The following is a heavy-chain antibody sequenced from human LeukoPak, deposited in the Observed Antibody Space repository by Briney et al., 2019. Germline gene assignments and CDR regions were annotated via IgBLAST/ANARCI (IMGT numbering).Heavy chain of an antibody. D-gene: IGHD5-12*01. J-gene: IGHJ6*03. CDR3: AREVWEWLRLPLGYYYYYMDV. V-gene: IGHV1-24*01. CDR1: GYTLTELS. CDR2: FDPKDGDT. Sequence: ASVKVSCKVSGYTLTELSVHWVRQAPGKGLEWMGNFDPKDGDTIYAQRFQGRVTMTEDTSHTAYMELSSLRSEDTAVYFCAREVWEWLRLPLGYYYYYMDVWGKGTTVTVSS.